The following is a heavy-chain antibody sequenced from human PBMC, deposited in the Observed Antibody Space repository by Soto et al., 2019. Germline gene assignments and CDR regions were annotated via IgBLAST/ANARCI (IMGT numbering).Heavy chain of an antibody. V-gene: IGHV1-18*01. CDR3: ARDAQPKGVAADGASDY. Sequence: QVQLVQSGPEVKNPGASVKVSCKASGYTFKNYGIKWVRQAPGQGLEWVGWITTYNGNRYSAEKSQGRVTMPTDTSTSTTYMELKCLTSGDTGVYYCARDAQPKGVAADGASDYWGQGTLFTVSS. D-gene: IGHD6-19*01. J-gene: IGHJ4*02. CDR1: GYTFKNYG. CDR2: ITTYNGNR.